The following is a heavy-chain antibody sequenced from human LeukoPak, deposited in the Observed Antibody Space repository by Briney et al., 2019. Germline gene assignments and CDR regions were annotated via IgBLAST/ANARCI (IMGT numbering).Heavy chain of an antibody. CDR2: ISGSGGST. Sequence: GGSLRLSCAASGFTFSSYAMSWVRQAPGKGLEWVSAISGSGGSTYYADSVKGRFTVSRDNSRNTLFLQMNSLRAEDTAVYYCAKDGGLWVSAHWGDSWGRGTLVTVSS. J-gene: IGHJ4*02. CDR3: AKDGGLWVSAHWGDS. D-gene: IGHD7-27*01. CDR1: GFTFSSYA. V-gene: IGHV3-23*01.